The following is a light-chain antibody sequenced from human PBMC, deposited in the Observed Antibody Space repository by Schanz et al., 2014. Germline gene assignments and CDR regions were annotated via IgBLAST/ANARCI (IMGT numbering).Light chain of an antibody. CDR3: SSNGGVNIYV. CDR2: EGS. CDR1: STDVGSYNL. V-gene: IGLV2-14*02. J-gene: IGLJ1*01. Sequence: QSALTQPASVSGSPGQSITISCSGTSTDVGSYNLVSWYQQYPGKAPKLMIYEGSKRPSGVSNRFSGSKSGNTASLTVSGLQAEDEADYYCSSNGGVNIYVFGTGTKLTVL.